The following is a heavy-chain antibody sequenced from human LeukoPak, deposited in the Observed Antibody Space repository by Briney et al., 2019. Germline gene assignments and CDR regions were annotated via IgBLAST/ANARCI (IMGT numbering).Heavy chain of an antibody. CDR3: ARDGYGGYGLGGFDI. D-gene: IGHD4-17*01. Sequence: GASVKVSCKASGYTFTSYGISWVRQVPGQGLEWMGWISAYNGNTNYAQKLQGRVTMTTDTSTSTAYMELRSLRSDDTAVYYCARDGYGGYGLGGFDIWGQGTMVTVSS. CDR2: ISAYNGNT. CDR1: GYTFTSYG. J-gene: IGHJ3*02. V-gene: IGHV1-18*01.